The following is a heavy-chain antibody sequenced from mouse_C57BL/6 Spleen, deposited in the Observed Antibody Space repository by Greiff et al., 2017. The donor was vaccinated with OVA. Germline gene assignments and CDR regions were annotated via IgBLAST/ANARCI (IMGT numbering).Heavy chain of an antibody. CDR1: GYAFSSSW. J-gene: IGHJ1*03. V-gene: IGHV1-82*01. Sequence: VQLQQSGPELVKPGASVKISCKASGYAFSSSWMNWVKQRPGKGLEWIGRIYPGDGDTNYNGKFKGKATLTADKSSSTAYMQLSSLTSEDSAVYFCARTYGSSYVYFEVWGTGTTGTVSS. CDR3: ARTYGSSYVYFEV. D-gene: IGHD1-1*01. CDR2: IYPGDGDT.